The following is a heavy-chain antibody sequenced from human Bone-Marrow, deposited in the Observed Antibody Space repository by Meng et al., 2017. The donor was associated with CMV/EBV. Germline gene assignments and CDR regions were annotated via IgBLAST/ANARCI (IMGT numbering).Heavy chain of an antibody. CDR1: GFTFDDYA. CDR2: ISWNSGSI. CDR3: ARVDYYDSSAFDY. V-gene: IGHV3-9*01. J-gene: IGHJ4*02. Sequence: GGALRLSCAASGFTFDDYAMHWVRQAPGKGLEWVSGISWNSGSIGYADSVKGRFTISRDNAKNSLYLQMNSLRAEDTALYYCARVDYYDSSAFDYWGQGTLVTVSS. D-gene: IGHD3-22*01.